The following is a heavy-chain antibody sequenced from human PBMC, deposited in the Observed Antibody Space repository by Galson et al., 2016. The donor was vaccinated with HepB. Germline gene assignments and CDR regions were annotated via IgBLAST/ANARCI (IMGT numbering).Heavy chain of an antibody. CDR1: GGSVSGTY. CDR2: IYRSGHS. Sequence: SETLSLTCTVSGGSVSGTYWSWIRQAPGKGLEWIGCIYRSGHSMSNPSLESRVTISIDTSQNQFSLGLRSVTAADTAVYYCARHFDVVPLGRSLDCWGQGALVTVSS. D-gene: IGHD2-2*01. J-gene: IGHJ4*02. CDR3: ARHFDVVPLGRSLDC. V-gene: IGHV4-59*08.